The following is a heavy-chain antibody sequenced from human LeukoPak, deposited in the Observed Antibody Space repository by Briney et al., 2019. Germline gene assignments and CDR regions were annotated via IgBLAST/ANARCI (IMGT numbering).Heavy chain of an antibody. D-gene: IGHD4-11*01. CDR2: ISAYNGNT. V-gene: IGHV1-18*01. Sequence: ASVNVSLKASGYTFTSYGISLVRQPPGQGLEWMGWISAYNGNTNSAHKVHGRVTMTTATYTSTAYMELRSMSSDDTAVSYCARPGGTGAATVTTGNWFDPQGQRTPVTASS. CDR1: GYTFTSYG. CDR3: ARPGGTGAATVTTGNWFDP. J-gene: IGHJ5*02.